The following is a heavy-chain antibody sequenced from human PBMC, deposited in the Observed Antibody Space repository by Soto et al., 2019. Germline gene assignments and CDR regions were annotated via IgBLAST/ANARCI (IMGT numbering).Heavy chain of an antibody. CDR1: GGSISSGGYS. D-gene: IGHD6-25*01. Sequence: SETLSLTCTVSGGSISSGGYSWSWIRQHPGKGLEWIGYIYYSGSTYYNPSLKSRVTISVDTSKNQFSLKLSSVTAADTAVYYCARESRLGFLDYWGQGTLVTVSS. V-gene: IGHV4-31*03. J-gene: IGHJ4*02. CDR2: IYYSGST. CDR3: ARESRLGFLDY.